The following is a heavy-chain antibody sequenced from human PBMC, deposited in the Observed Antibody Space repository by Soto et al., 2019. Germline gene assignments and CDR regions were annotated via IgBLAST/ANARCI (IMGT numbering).Heavy chain of an antibody. Sequence: ASVKVSCKTSGFTFTTYGIHWVRQAPGQRLEWMGWINTGNGDTRYPQKFQGKVTLSRDTSASTAYMELGSLTTEDTAVYYCASQHLSILGKMGDYWGQGMLVTVSS. CDR2: INTGNGDT. J-gene: IGHJ4*02. CDR1: GFTFTTYG. V-gene: IGHV1-3*04. CDR3: ASQHLSILGKMGDY. D-gene: IGHD2-15*01.